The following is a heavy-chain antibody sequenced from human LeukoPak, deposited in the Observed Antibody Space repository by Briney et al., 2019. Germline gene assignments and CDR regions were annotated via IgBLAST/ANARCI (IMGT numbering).Heavy chain of an antibody. V-gene: IGHV4-39*01. CDR2: IYYSGST. CDR3: ARRFRGDIAAAGTIDY. CDR1: GGSISSSSYY. Sequence: SQTLSLTCTVSGGSISSSSYYWGWIRQPPGKGLEWIGSIYYSGSTYYNPSLKSRVTISVGTSKNQFSLKLSSVTAADTAVYYCARRFRGDIAAAGTIDYWGQGTLVTVSS. J-gene: IGHJ4*02. D-gene: IGHD6-13*01.